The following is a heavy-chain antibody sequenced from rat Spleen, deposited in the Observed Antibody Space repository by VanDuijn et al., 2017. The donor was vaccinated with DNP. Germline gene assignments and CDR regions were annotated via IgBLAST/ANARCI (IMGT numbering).Heavy chain of an antibody. J-gene: IGHJ2*01. CDR1: RFTFSDYN. D-gene: IGHD1-3*01. V-gene: IGHV5-7*01. Sequence: EVQLVESGGGLVQPGRSLKLSCAASRFTFSDYNMAWVRQAPEKGLEWVATISYDGGSTYYRDSVKGRFTISRDNAKSNLYLQMNSLKSDDTATYYCARAYGSPWYFDYWGQGVMVTVSS. CDR3: ARAYGSPWYFDY. CDR2: ISYDGGST.